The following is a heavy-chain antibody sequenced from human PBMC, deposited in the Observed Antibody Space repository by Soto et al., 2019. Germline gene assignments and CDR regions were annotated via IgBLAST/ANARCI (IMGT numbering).Heavy chain of an antibody. CDR1: GGPMSSFY. Sequence: PSESLSLTCTVAGGPMSSFYLSWIRQPPGKGLEWIGYIYYSGSTNYNPSLKSRVTMSVDTSKNHFSLKLSSVTAADTAVYYCARGGYYYDSTDYCKFDTCGQRAAVTVSS. D-gene: IGHD3-22*01. V-gene: IGHV4-59*01. CDR2: IYYSGST. CDR3: ARGGYYYDSTDYCKFDT. J-gene: IGHJ5*02.